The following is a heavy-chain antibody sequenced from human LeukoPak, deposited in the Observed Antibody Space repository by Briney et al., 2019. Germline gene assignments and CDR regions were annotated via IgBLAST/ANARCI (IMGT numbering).Heavy chain of an antibody. Sequence: PSETLSLTCTVSGGSISSYYWSWIRQPPGKGLEWIGYINYSGSTNYNPSLKSRVTISVDTSKNQFSLKLSSVTAADTAVYYCARLRGDYVGYWGQGTLVTVSS. CDR1: GGSISSYY. V-gene: IGHV4-59*08. CDR3: ARLRGDYVGY. CDR2: INYSGST. D-gene: IGHD3-10*01. J-gene: IGHJ4*02.